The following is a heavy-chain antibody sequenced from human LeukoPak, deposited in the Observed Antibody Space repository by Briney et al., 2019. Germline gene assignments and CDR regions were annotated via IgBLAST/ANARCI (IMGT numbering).Heavy chain of an antibody. Sequence: GGSLRLSCAASGFTFSSYEMNWVRQAPGKGLEWVSYISSSGSTMYYADSVKGRFTISRDNAKNSLYLQMNSLRAEDTAVYYCARVGLTTAAGTYDYWGQGTLVTVSS. CDR1: GFTFSSYE. J-gene: IGHJ4*02. V-gene: IGHV3-48*03. CDR2: ISSSGSTM. D-gene: IGHD6-13*01. CDR3: ARVGLTTAAGTYDY.